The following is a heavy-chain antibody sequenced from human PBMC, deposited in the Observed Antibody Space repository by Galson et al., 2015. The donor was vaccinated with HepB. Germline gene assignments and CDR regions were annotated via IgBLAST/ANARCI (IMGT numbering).Heavy chain of an antibody. CDR2: IWYDGSNK. CDR1: GFTFSSYG. Sequence: SLRLSCAASGFTFSSYGMHWVRQAPGKGLEWVAVIWYDGSNKYYADPVKGRFTISRDNSKNTLYLQMNSLRAEDTAVYYCARDRGGSSYADYWGQGTLVTVSS. J-gene: IGHJ4*02. CDR3: ARDRGGSSYADY. D-gene: IGHD6-13*01. V-gene: IGHV3-33*01.